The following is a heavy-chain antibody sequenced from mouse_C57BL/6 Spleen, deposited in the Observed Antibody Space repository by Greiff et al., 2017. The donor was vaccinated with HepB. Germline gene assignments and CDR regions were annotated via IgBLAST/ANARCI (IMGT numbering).Heavy chain of an antibody. Sequence: QVQLKQPGAELVKPGASVKLSCKASGYTFTSYWMQWVKQRPGQGLEWIGEIDPSDSYTNYNQKFKGKATLTVDTSSSTAYMQLSSLTSEDSAVYYCARSVYYGSTPYAMDYWGQGTSVTVSS. CDR3: ARSVYYGSTPYAMDY. J-gene: IGHJ4*01. D-gene: IGHD1-1*01. CDR1: GYTFTSYW. CDR2: IDPSDSYT. V-gene: IGHV1-50*01.